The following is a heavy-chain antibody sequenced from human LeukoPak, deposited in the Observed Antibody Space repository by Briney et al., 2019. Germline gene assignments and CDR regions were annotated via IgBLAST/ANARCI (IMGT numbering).Heavy chain of an antibody. Sequence: PGGSLRLSCAASGFTLSSYAMSWVRQAPGKGLEWVSAISGSGGSTYYAESVKGRFTISRDDSKNTLYLQMNSLRAEDTAVYYCATDSSGYYGDAFDIWGQGTMVTVSS. CDR2: ISGSGGST. J-gene: IGHJ3*02. V-gene: IGHV3-23*01. D-gene: IGHD3-22*01. CDR3: ATDSSGYYGDAFDI. CDR1: GFTLSSYA.